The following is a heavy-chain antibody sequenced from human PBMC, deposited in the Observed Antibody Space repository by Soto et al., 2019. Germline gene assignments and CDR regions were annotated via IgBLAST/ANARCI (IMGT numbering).Heavy chain of an antibody. CDR2: IYSGGST. J-gene: IGHJ4*02. D-gene: IGHD4-4*01. V-gene: IGHV3-66*01. CDR1: GFTVSSNY. CDR3: ARESSSRGDGYSILDY. Sequence: EVQLVESGGGLVQPGGSLRLSCAASGFTVSSNYMSWVRQAPGKGLEWVSVIYSGGSTYYADSVKGRFTISRDNSKNTLYLQMNSLRAEDTAVYYCARESSSRGDGYSILDYWGQGTLVTVSS.